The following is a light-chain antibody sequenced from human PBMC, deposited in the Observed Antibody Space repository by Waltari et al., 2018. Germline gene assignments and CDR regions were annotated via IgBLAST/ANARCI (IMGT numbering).Light chain of an antibody. CDR1: SSDVGGYNY. Sequence: QSALTQPASVSGSPGQSITIPCPGSSSDVGGYNYVSWYQQHPGKAPKLMTYHVSERPSGVSNRFSGSKSGNTASLTISGLQAEDEADYYCISYTTSNTWVFGGGTKLTVL. V-gene: IGLV2-14*01. CDR2: HVS. CDR3: ISYTTSNTWV. J-gene: IGLJ3*02.